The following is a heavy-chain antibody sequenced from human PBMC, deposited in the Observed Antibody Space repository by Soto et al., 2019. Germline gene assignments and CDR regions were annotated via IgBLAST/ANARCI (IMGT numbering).Heavy chain of an antibody. CDR3: ARGERDCSGGSCYSYYYYYMDV. V-gene: IGHV4-34*01. CDR1: GGSFSGYY. D-gene: IGHD2-15*01. Sequence: TSETLSLTCAVYGGSFSGYYWSWIRQPPGKGLEWIGEINHSGSTNYNPSLKSRVTISVDTSKNQFSLKLSSVTAADTAVYYCARGERDCSGGSCYSYYYYYMDVWGKGTTVTVSS. J-gene: IGHJ6*03. CDR2: INHSGST.